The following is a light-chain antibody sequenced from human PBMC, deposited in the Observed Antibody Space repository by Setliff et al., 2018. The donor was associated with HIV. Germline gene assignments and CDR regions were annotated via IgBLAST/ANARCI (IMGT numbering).Light chain of an antibody. V-gene: IGLV3-21*03. J-gene: IGLJ1*01. CDR2: DDG. CDR1: NIGSKT. CDR3: QVWDSRSDHFV. Sequence: SYALTQPVSVSVAPGKTARITCGGNNIGSKTVHWYQQKPGQAPVLVIYDDGDRPSGIPERFSGSNSGTTATLTISRVEAGDEADYYCQVWDSRSDHFVFGTGTRSPS.